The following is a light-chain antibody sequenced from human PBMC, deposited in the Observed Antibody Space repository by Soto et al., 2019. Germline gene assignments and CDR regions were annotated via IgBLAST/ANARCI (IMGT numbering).Light chain of an antibody. V-gene: IGLV2-14*03. CDR1: SSDVGGYNY. Sequence: QSVLTQPASVSGSPGQSITISCTGTSSDVGGYNYVSWYQQHPGKAPILMIYDVGSRPSGVSNRFSGSKSGNTASLTISGLQDEDEADYYCSSKRGGTYVFGTGTKLTVL. CDR3: SSKRGGTYV. CDR2: DVG. J-gene: IGLJ1*01.